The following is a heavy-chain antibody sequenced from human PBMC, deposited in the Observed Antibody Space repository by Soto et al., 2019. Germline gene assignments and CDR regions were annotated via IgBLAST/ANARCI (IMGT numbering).Heavy chain of an antibody. CDR3: ARGRGYYYYSSGYYYGNWFDP. D-gene: IGHD3-22*01. CDR2: INHSGST. Sequence: SETLSLTCAVYGGSFSGYYWSWIRQPPGKGLEWIGEINHSGSTNYNPSLRSRVTISVDTSKNQFSLKLSSVTAADTAVYYCARGRGYYYYSSGYYYGNWFDPWGQGTLVTVSS. CDR1: GGSFSGYY. J-gene: IGHJ5*02. V-gene: IGHV4-34*01.